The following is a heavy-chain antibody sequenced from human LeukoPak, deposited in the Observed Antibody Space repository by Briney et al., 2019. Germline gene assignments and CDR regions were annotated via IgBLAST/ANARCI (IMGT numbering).Heavy chain of an antibody. J-gene: IGHJ4*02. CDR2: ISSSSSYI. CDR3: ARDGYGSGSYYLYPFDY. Sequence: PGGSLRLSCAASGFTFSSYSMNWVRQAPGKGLEWVSSISSSSSYIYYADSVKGRFTISRDNAKNSLYPQMNSLRAEDTAVYYCARDGYGSGSYYLYPFDYWGQGTLVTVSS. V-gene: IGHV3-21*01. D-gene: IGHD3-10*01. CDR1: GFTFSSYS.